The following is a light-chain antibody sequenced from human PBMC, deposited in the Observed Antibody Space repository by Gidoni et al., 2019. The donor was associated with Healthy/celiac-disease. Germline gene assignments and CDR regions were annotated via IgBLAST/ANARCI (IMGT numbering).Light chain of an antibody. Sequence: SYELTQPPSVSVSPGQTARITCSGDALPKQYACWYQQKPGQAPVLVIYKDRERPSGIPERFSGSSSGTTVTLTISGVQAEDEADYYCQSAYSIGTYRVFGGGIKLTVL. V-gene: IGLV3-25*02. CDR2: KDR. CDR1: ALPKQY. J-gene: IGLJ3*02. CDR3: QSAYSIGTYRV.